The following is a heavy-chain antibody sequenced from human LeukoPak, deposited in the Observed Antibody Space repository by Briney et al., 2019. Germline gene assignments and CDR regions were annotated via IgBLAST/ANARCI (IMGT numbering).Heavy chain of an antibody. CDR3: ARDWPVYCSSTSCSNDY. Sequence: GRSLRLSCAASGSTFSSYSMNWVRQAPGKGLGWGSSISSSRRYIYYADSVKGRFTIPRDNAKHSVYLQMNSLRAEDTAVYYCARDWPVYCSSTSCSNDYWGQGTLVTVSS. CDR1: GSTFSSYS. V-gene: IGHV3-21*01. CDR2: ISSSRRYI. J-gene: IGHJ4*02. D-gene: IGHD2-2*01.